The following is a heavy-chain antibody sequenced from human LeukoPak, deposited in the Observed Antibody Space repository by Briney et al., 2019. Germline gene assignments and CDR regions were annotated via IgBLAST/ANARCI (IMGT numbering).Heavy chain of an antibody. CDR2: ISSSSTYI. J-gene: IGHJ4*02. CDR3: ARIINRSYSVDY. CDR1: GFTFSSYS. V-gene: IGHV3-21*01. D-gene: IGHD1-26*01. Sequence: GGSLRLSCAASGFTFSSYSMNWVRQAPGKGLEWVSSISSSSTYIYYADSVKGRFTISRDNAKNSLYLQMSSLRAEDTAVYYCARIINRSYSVDYWGQGTLVTVSS.